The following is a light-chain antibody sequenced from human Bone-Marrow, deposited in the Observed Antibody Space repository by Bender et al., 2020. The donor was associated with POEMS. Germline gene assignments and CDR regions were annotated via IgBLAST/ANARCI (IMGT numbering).Light chain of an antibody. Sequence: QSALTQPASVSGSPGQSITISCTGTSSDVGAYDYVSWYRQHPGKAPQLMIYDVTNRPSGVSNRFSGSKSSNTASLTISGLQSDDEAIYFCVAWDASLNGWVFGGGTKLTVL. CDR3: VAWDASLNGWV. CDR2: DVT. CDR1: SSDVGAYDY. J-gene: IGLJ3*02. V-gene: IGLV2-14*03.